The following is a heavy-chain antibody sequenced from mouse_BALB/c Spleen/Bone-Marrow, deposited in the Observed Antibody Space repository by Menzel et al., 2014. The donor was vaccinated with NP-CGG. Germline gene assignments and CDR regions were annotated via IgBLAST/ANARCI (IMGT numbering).Heavy chain of an antibody. D-gene: IGHD2-13*01. CDR1: GYTFTSYY. J-gene: IGHJ3*01. CDR3: TREGDSPFAY. Sequence: QVQLQQSGAELVKPGASVKLSCKASGYTFTSYYMYWVKQRPGQGLEWIGEINPSNGGTNFNEKFKGKATLTVDKSSSTAYMQPSSLTSEDSAVYYGTREGDSPFAYWGQGTLATVSA. CDR2: INPSNGGT. V-gene: IGHV1S81*02.